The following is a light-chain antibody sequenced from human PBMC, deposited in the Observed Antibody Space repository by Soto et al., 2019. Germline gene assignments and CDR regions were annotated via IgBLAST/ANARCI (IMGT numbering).Light chain of an antibody. J-gene: IGKJ4*01. CDR3: QQYFDVPFT. CDR2: WAS. Sequence: DIVMTQSPDSLAVSLGERATMNCKCSRSVLYKSNNKNHLAWYQQKPGQPPQLIIYWASTRESGVPERFSGSGSGTDFTLTIGSLEAEDVAFYWCQQYFDVPFTFGGGTKVDIK. V-gene: IGKV4-1*01. CDR1: RSVLYKSNNKNH.